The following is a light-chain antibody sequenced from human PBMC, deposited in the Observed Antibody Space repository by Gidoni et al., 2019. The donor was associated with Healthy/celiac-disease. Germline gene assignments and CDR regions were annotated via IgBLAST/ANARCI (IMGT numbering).Light chain of an antibody. Sequence: DIQMTQSPSSLSASVGDRVTITCRASQSISSYLNWYQQKPGKAPKLLIYAASSLQSGVPSRFSGSGSGTDFTLTISSLQPEDFATYYGQQSYSTLTFGPXTKVDIK. CDR2: AAS. J-gene: IGKJ3*01. CDR1: QSISSY. CDR3: QQSYSTLT. V-gene: IGKV1-39*01.